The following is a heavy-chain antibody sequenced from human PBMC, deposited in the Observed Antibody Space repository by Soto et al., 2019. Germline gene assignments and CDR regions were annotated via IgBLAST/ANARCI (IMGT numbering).Heavy chain of an antibody. J-gene: IGHJ5*02. Sequence: PGGSLRLSCAASGFTFSSYGMHWFRQAPGQGLEWVSSLSSSTRYIYYADSVKGRFTISRDNAKNSLYLKMNSLRAEDTAVYYCASERAVGESEVTEFATWAQGKLVTVSS. V-gene: IGHV3-21*01. CDR1: GFTFSSYG. CDR3: ASERAVGESEVTEFAT. CDR2: LSSSTRYI. D-gene: IGHD1-20*01.